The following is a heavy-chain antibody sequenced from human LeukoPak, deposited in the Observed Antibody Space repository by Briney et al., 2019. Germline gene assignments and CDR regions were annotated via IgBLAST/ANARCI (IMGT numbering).Heavy chain of an antibody. J-gene: IGHJ6*03. CDR2: IYPGDSDT. V-gene: IGHV5-51*01. D-gene: IGHD3-10*01. CDR1: GYSFTSYW. Sequence: GESLKISGKGSGYSFTSYWIGWVRQMPGKGLEWMGIIYPGDSDTRYSPSFQGQGTLSDDNSISTAYLQWSSLKASDPAMYYCARQGKLWFGELSSLYYYYYYMDVWGKGTTVTISS. CDR3: ARQGKLWFGELSSLYYYYYYMDV.